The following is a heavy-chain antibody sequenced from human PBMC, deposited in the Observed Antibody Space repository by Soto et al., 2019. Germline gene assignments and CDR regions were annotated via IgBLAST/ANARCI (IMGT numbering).Heavy chain of an antibody. Sequence: QVQLVESGGGVVQPGGSLRLSCAGSGFNFNNYGMNWVRQAPGKGLEWVAFISFQGTNDYYAEAVKGRFTISKDYSKKTLFLQMNSLRADDTAMYYCVKLMFVHDSSDFSGDYWGQGTLVTVS. J-gene: IGHJ4*02. CDR3: VKLMFVHDSSDFSGDY. CDR1: GFNFNNYG. D-gene: IGHD3-22*01. CDR2: ISFQGTND. V-gene: IGHV3-30*18.